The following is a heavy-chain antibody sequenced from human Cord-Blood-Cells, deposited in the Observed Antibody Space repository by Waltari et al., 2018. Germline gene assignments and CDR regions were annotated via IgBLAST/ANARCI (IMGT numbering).Heavy chain of an antibody. CDR1: GGSISSSNW. CDR3: ASRSSSSWYYYYYGMDV. J-gene: IGHJ6*02. V-gene: IGHV4-4*02. D-gene: IGHD6-13*01. CDR2: IYHSGST. Sequence: QVQLQESGPGLVKPSGTLSLTCAVSGGSISSSNWWRWVRQPPGKGLEWIGEIYHSGSTNYNPSLKSRVTISVDKSKNQFSLKLSSVTAADTAVYYCASRSSSSWYYYYYGMDVWGQGTTVTVSS.